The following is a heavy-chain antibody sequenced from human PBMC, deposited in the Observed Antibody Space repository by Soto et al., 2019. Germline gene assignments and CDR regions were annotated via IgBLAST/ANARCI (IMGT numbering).Heavy chain of an antibody. J-gene: IGHJ6*03. Sequence: ASEKVSCKASGYTFTSYDINWVRQATGQGLEWMGWMNPNSGNTGYAQKFQGRVTMTRNTSISTAYMELSSLRSEDTAVYYCARWNSKKYYYYYMDVWGKGTTVTVSS. V-gene: IGHV1-8*01. CDR2: MNPNSGNT. D-gene: IGHD4-4*01. CDR1: GYTFTSYD. CDR3: ARWNSKKYYYYYMDV.